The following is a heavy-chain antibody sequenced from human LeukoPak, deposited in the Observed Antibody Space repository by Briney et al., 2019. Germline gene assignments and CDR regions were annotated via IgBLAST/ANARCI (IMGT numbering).Heavy chain of an antibody. CDR3: ARGLFVRAVDGKARFDP. D-gene: IGHD6-19*01. J-gene: IGHJ5*02. CDR1: GYTFTSYD. V-gene: IGHV1-8*03. CDR2: MNPNSGNT. Sequence: ASVKVSCKASGYTFTSYDINWVRQATGQGLEWMGWMNPNSGNTGYAQKFQGRVTITRNTSISTAYMELSSLRSEDTAVYYCARGLFVRAVDGKARFDPWGQGTLVTVSS.